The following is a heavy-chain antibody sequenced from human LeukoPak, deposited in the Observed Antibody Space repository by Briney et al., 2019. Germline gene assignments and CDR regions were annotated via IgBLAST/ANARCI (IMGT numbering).Heavy chain of an antibody. V-gene: IGHV1-18*01. CDR1: GYTFISYD. CDR3: ARVPTFDGYNSYYYMDV. D-gene: IGHD5-24*01. J-gene: IGHJ6*03. CDR2: ISAYNGNT. Sequence: GASVKVSCKASGYTFISYDISWVRQAPGQGLEWMGWISAYNGNTNYAQKLQGRVTMTTDTSTSTAYMELRSLRSDDTAVYYCARVPTFDGYNSYYYMDVWGEGTTVTVSS.